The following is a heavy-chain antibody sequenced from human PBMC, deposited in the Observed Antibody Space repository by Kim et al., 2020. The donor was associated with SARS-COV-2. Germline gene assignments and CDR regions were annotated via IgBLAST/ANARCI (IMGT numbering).Heavy chain of an antibody. CDR2: TYYRSKWYN. V-gene: IGHV6-1*01. CDR1: GDSVSSNSAA. CDR3: ASSCSSTSCSGLLY. D-gene: IGHD2-2*01. J-gene: IGHJ4*02. Sequence: SQTLSLSCAISGDSVSSNSAAWNWIRQSPSRGLEWLGRTYYRSKWYNDYAVSVKSRITINPDTSKNQFSLQLNSVTPEDTAVYYCASSCSSTSCSGLLYWGQGTLVTVSS.